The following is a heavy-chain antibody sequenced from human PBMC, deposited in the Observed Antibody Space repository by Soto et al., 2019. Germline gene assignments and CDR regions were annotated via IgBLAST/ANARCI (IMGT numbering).Heavy chain of an antibody. V-gene: IGHV1-69*13. CDR1: GVTFSSYA. D-gene: IGHD4-17*01. J-gene: IGHJ4*02. CDR2: IIPIFGTA. CDR3: ARADDYGETDYFDY. Sequence: SVKVSCKASGVTFSSYAISWVRQAPGQGLEWMGGIIPIFGTANYAQKFQGRVTITADESTSTAYMELSSLRSEDTAVYYCARADDYGETDYFDYWGQGTLVTVSS.